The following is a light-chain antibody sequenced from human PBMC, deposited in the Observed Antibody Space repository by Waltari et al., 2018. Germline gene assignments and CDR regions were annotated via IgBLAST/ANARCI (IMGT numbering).Light chain of an antibody. CDR3: QSYDTSLRVV. CDR2: GST. CDR1: HSNIGAGLD. Sequence: QSVLTQPPSLSGAPGQRVTISCTGHHSNIGAGLDVHWYQQLPRAAPKLLIYGSTRRPSGVPDRFFGSTSGTSAPLAITGLQAEDEADYYCQSYDTSLRVVLGGGTKLTVL. J-gene: IGLJ2*01. V-gene: IGLV1-40*01.